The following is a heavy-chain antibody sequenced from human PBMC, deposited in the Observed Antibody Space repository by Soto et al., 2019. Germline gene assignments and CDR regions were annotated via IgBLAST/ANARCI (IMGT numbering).Heavy chain of an antibody. J-gene: IGHJ6*02. V-gene: IGHV5-51*01. Sequence: GESLKISCKGSGYSFTSYWIGWVRQMPGKGLEWMGIIYPGDSDTRYSPSFQGQVAISADKSISTAYLQWSSLKASDTAMYYCARHAMTTVTHYYYYGMDVWGQGTTVTVSS. D-gene: IGHD4-4*01. CDR3: ARHAMTTVTHYYYYGMDV. CDR2: IYPGDSDT. CDR1: GYSFTSYW.